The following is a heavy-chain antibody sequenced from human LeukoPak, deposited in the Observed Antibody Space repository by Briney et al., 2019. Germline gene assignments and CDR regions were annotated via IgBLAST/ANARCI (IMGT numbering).Heavy chain of an antibody. D-gene: IGHD3-9*01. CDR1: GGSISSSNW. J-gene: IGHJ2*01. V-gene: IGHV4-4*02. Sequence: SGTLSLTCAVSGGSISSSNWWSWVRQPPGKGLEWIGEIYHSGSTNYNPSLKSRVTISVDKSKNQFSLKLSSVTAADTAVYYCARDPTNYDILTGRWYFDLWGRGTLVTVSS. CDR2: IYHSGST. CDR3: ARDPTNYDILTGRWYFDL.